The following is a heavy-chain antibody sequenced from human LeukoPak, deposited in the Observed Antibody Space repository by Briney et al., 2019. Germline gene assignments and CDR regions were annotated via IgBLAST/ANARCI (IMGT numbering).Heavy chain of an antibody. V-gene: IGHV4-34*01. D-gene: IGHD1-26*01. J-gene: IGHJ5*02. CDR2: INHSGST. CDR3: ARFQKYSGSRTNWFDP. CDR1: GGSFSGYY. Sequence: SETLSLTCAVYGGSFSGYYWSWIRQPPGKGLEWIGEINHSGSTNYNPSLKSRVTISVDTSKNQFSLKLISVTAADTAVYYCARFQKYSGSRTNWFDPWGQGTLVTVSS.